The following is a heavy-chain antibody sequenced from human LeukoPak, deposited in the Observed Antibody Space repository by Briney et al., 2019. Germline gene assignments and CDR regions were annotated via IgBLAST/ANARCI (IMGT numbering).Heavy chain of an antibody. V-gene: IGHV1-8*03. J-gene: IGHJ6*03. CDR2: MNPNSGNT. Sequence: ASVKDSCKASGYTFTSYDINWVRQATGQGLEWMGWMNPNSGNTGYAQKFQGRVTITRNTSISTAYMELSSLRSEDTAVYYCARLLYSSSWYWSYDYYYYYMDVWGKGTTVTVSS. CDR3: ARLLYSSSWYWSYDYYYYYMDV. D-gene: IGHD6-13*01. CDR1: GYTFTSYD.